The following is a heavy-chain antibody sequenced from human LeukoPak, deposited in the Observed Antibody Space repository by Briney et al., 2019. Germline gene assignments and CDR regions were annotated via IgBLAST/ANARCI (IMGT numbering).Heavy chain of an antibody. V-gene: IGHV3-21*01. CDR3: ARDLGGYYHFDY. J-gene: IGHJ4*02. D-gene: IGHD3-22*01. Sequence: GGSLRLSCAASGFTFSRYWMSWVRQAPGKGLEWVSSISSSSSYIYYADSVKGRFTISRDNAKNSLYLQMNSLRAEDTAVYYCARDLGGYYHFDYWGQGTLVTVSS. CDR1: GFTFSRYW. CDR2: ISSSSSYI.